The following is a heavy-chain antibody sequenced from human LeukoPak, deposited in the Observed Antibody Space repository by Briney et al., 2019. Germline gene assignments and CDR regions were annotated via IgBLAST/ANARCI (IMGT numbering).Heavy chain of an antibody. Sequence: SVKVSCKASGGTFSSYAISWVRQAPGPGREWMGRIIPILGIANYAQKFQGRVTITADKSTSTAYMELSSLRSEDTAVYYCARGMTTVTTRPFDPWGQGTLVTVSS. D-gene: IGHD4-17*01. J-gene: IGHJ5*02. CDR3: ARGMTTVTTRPFDP. V-gene: IGHV1-69*04. CDR1: GGTFSSYA. CDR2: IIPILGIA.